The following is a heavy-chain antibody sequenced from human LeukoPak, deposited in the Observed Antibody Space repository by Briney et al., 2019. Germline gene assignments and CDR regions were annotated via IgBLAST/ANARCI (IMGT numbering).Heavy chain of an antibody. CDR3: ARGNQLLSMFGY. J-gene: IGHJ4*02. Sequence: GASVKVSCKASGYTFTSYGISWVRQAPGQGLEWMGWISAYNGNTNYAQKLQGRVTMTTDTSTTTAYLDLRSLTSDDTAVYYCARGNQLLSMFGYWGQGTLVTVSS. CDR2: ISAYNGNT. V-gene: IGHV1-18*01. D-gene: IGHD2-2*01. CDR1: GYTFTSYG.